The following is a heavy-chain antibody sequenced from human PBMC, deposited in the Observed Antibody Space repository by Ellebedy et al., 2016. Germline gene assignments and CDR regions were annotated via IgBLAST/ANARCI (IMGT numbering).Heavy chain of an antibody. CDR2: LSGGGGTT. V-gene: IGHV3-23*01. J-gene: IGHJ5*02. CDR1: GFTFSTYA. D-gene: IGHD1-26*01. CDR3: ARASSGSYYGVRP. Sequence: GESLKISXAASGFTFSTYAMSWVRQAPGKGLEWVSSLSGGGGTTYSADSVKGRFTISRDNAKNSLYLQMNSLRDEDTAVYYCARASSGSYYGVRPWGQGTLVTVSS.